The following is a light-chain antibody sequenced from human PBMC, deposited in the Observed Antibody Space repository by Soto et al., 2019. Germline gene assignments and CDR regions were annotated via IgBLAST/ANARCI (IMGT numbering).Light chain of an antibody. J-gene: IGKJ4*01. V-gene: IGKV3-15*01. CDR2: GAS. CDR1: QSVSSN. CDR3: HQYNDCPQFS. Sequence: EIVMTQSPATLSVSPGERATLSCRARQSVSSNLAWYQQKPGQAPRLLIYGASTRATGIPARFSGSGSGTEFTLNISSLQSYDFAVYYFHQYNDCPQFSFGGGIKVEIK.